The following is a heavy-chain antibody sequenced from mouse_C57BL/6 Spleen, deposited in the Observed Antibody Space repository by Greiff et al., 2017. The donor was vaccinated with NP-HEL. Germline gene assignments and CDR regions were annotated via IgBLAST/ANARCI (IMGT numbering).Heavy chain of an antibody. CDR2: IDPSDSYT. CDR3: ARFLPWFAY. V-gene: IGHV1-50*01. Sequence: VQLQQSGAELVKPGASVKLSCKASGYTFTSYWMQWVKQRPGQGLEWIGEIDPSDSYTNYNQKFKGKATLTVDTSSSTAYMQLSSLTSEDSAVYYCARFLPWFAYWGQGTLVTVSA. J-gene: IGHJ3*01. CDR1: GYTFTSYW.